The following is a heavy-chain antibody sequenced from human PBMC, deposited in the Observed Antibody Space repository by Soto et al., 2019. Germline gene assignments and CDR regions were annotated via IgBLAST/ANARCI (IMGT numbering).Heavy chain of an antibody. V-gene: IGHV3-53*01. J-gene: IGHJ4*02. CDR1: GFTCNIYY. Sequence: GGSLRLSCAASGFTCNIYYMSWVCQASGKGRECVSIFSSGGSTYSADSVKGRFTISIDSSKNTLNLQMNSLRAEDTAVYYCARENLMSPYFDFWGQGTLVTVSS. CDR3: ARENLMSPYFDF. CDR2: FSSGGST.